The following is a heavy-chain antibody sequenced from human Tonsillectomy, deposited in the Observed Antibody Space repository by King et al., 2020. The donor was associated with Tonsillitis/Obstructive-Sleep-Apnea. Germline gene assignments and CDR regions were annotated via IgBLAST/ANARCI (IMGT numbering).Heavy chain of an antibody. CDR3: ARGDCSGGSCYFDY. Sequence: VQLQQWGAGLLKPSETLSLTCAVYGGSFSGYYWSWIRQPPGKGREWIGEINHSGSTNYNPSLKGRVTITVDTSKNQFSLKLSSVTAADTAVYYCARGDCSGGSCYFDYWGQGTLVTVSS. CDR2: INHSGST. J-gene: IGHJ4*02. V-gene: IGHV4-34*01. D-gene: IGHD2-15*01. CDR1: GGSFSGYY.